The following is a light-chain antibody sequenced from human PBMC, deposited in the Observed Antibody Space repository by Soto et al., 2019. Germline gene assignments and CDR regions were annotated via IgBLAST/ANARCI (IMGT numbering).Light chain of an antibody. CDR2: DVS. CDR1: SSDVGGYNF. Sequence: QSALTQPASVFGSPGQSITISCTGTSSDVGGYNFVSWYQHHPGKTPKLIIYDVSNWPSGVPNRFSGSKSGNTASLTVSGLQAEDEADYYCSSHAIHNTWVFAGGTKLTVL. CDR3: SSHAIHNTWV. J-gene: IGLJ3*02. V-gene: IGLV2-14*01.